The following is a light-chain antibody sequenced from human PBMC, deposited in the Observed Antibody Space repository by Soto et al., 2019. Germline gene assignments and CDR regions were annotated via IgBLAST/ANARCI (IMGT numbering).Light chain of an antibody. CDR3: SSYAGSNNQV. CDR2: EVS. Sequence: QSALTQPPYASGSRGQSVTISCTGTRSDVGGYNYVSWYQQHPGRAPKLMIYEVSKRPSGVPDRFSGSKSGNTASLTVSGLQTEDEADYYCSSYAGSNNQVFGTGTKVTVL. V-gene: IGLV2-8*01. J-gene: IGLJ1*01. CDR1: RSDVGGYNY.